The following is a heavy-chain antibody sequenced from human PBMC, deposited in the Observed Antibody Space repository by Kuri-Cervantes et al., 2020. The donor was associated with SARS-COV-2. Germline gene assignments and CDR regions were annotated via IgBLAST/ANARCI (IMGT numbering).Heavy chain of an antibody. D-gene: IGHD2-2*01. CDR3: ARSRLGYCSSTSCYLDAFDI. V-gene: IGHV3-11*01. CDR1: GFTFSDYH. J-gene: IGHJ3*02. CDR2: ISGSGSTK. Sequence: GESLKISCAASGFTFSDYHMTWVRQAPGKGLEWVSYISGSGSTKYYADSVKGRFTISRDNGKNSLFLQMNSLRAEDTAVYYCARSRLGYCSSTSCYLDAFDIWGQGTMVTVSS.